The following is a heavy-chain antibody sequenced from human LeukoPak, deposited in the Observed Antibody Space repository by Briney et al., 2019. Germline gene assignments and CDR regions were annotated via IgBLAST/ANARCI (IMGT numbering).Heavy chain of an antibody. V-gene: IGHV1-46*02. D-gene: IGHD3-10*01. CDR1: GYTFNSYY. CDR2: INPSGDFT. Sequence: ASVKVSCKASGYTFNSYYMHWVRQAPGQGLEWMGIINPSGDFTSYAQKFQGRVTMTKDTSTSTVYMELSSLRSEDTAVYYCARITMVRGVIVPPRNDAFDIWGQGTMVTVSS. CDR3: ARITMVRGVIVPPRNDAFDI. J-gene: IGHJ3*02.